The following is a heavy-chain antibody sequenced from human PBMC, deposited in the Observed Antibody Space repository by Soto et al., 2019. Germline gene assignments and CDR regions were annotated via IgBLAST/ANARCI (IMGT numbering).Heavy chain of an antibody. V-gene: IGHV3-33*01. CDR3: ARDRIYGSGSFYNVGY. Sequence: GGSLRLSCAASGFTFSSYGMHWVRQAPGKGLEWVAVIWSDGSNKYYADSVKGRFTISRDNSKNTLYLQMNSLRAEDTAVYYCARDRIYGSGSFYNVGYWGQGTLVTVS. CDR2: IWSDGSNK. CDR1: GFTFSSYG. J-gene: IGHJ4*02. D-gene: IGHD3-10*01.